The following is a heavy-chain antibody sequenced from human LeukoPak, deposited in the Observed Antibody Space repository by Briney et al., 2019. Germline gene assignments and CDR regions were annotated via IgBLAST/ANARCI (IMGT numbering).Heavy chain of an antibody. Sequence: SETLSLTCTVSGGSVSSGSYYWGWIRQPPGKGLEWIGNIYYSGSTYYNPSLKSRVTISVETSKNQFSLKLSSVTAADTAVYYCARHYSSSSWSYHFDYWGQGTLVTVSS. D-gene: IGHD6-13*01. CDR3: ARHYSSSSWSYHFDY. CDR1: GGSVSSGSYY. CDR2: IYYSGST. J-gene: IGHJ4*02. V-gene: IGHV4-39*01.